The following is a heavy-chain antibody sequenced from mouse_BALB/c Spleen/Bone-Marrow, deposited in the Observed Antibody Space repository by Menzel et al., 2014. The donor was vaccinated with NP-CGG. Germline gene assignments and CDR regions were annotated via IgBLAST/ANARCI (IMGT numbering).Heavy chain of an antibody. CDR1: GLTFSTYA. CDR3: SRLRMITTYFDV. CDR2: ISSSGSYT. V-gene: IGHV5-9-3*01. J-gene: IGHJ1*01. D-gene: IGHD2-4*01. Sequence: EVQRVESGGGLAKPGGSLQLSCAASGLTFSTYAMSWVRQTPEKRLEWVATISSSGSYTYYPDSVKGRFTVSRDNAKNTLYLQMSSLRSEDTAMFYCSRLRMITTYFDVWGAGTTVTVSS.